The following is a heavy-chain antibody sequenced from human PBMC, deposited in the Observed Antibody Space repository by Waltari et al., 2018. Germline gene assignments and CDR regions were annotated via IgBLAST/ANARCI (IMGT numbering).Heavy chain of an antibody. V-gene: IGHV4-34*01. J-gene: IGHJ6*02. CDR3: AGGIRGYYYYYGMDV. Sequence: QVQLQQWGAGLLKPSETLSLTCAVYGGSFSGYYWSWIRQPPGKGLEWIGEINHSGSTNYNPSLKSRVTRSGDTSKNQFSLKLSSVTAADTAVYYCAGGIRGYYYYYGMDVWGQGTTVTVSS. D-gene: IGHD3-10*01. CDR2: INHSGST. CDR1: GGSFSGYY.